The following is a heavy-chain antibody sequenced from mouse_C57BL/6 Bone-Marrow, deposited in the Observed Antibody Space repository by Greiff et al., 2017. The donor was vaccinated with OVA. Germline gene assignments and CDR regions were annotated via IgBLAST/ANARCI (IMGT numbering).Heavy chain of an antibody. CDR1: GFTFSSYG. V-gene: IGHV5-6*01. CDR3: ARGDTTGPNY. CDR2: ISSGGSYT. Sequence: EVKLMESGGDLVKPGGSLKLSCAASGFTFSSYGMSWVRQTPDKRLEWVATISSGGSYTYYPDSVKGRFTISRDNAKNTLYLQMSSLKSEDTAMYYCARGDTTGPNYWGQGATLTVSS. D-gene: IGHD1-1*01. J-gene: IGHJ2*01.